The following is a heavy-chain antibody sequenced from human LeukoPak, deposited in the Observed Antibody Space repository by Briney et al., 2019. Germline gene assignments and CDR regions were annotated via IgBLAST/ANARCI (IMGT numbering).Heavy chain of an antibody. CDR1: GGTFSSYA. CDR3: ARLEYYGDYSNTFDY. CDR2: IIPILGIA. J-gene: IGHJ4*02. D-gene: IGHD4-17*01. Sequence: ASVKVSCKASGGTFSSYAISWVRQAPGQGLEWMGRIIPILGIANYAQKFQGRVTITADKSTSTAYMELSSLRSEDTAVYYCARLEYYGDYSNTFDYWGQGTLVTVSS. V-gene: IGHV1-69*04.